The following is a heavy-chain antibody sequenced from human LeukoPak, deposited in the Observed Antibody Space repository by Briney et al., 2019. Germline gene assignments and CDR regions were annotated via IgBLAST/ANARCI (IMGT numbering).Heavy chain of an antibody. Sequence: GGSLRLSCAASGFTFDDYTMHWVRQAPGKGLEWVSLISWDGGSTYYADSVKGRFTISRDNSKNSLYLQMNSLRTEDTALYYCAKDIPDDYDSGAYYFDYWGQGTLVTVSS. CDR2: ISWDGGST. J-gene: IGHJ4*02. D-gene: IGHD3-22*01. CDR3: AKDIPDDYDSGAYYFDY. CDR1: GFTFDDYT. V-gene: IGHV3-43*01.